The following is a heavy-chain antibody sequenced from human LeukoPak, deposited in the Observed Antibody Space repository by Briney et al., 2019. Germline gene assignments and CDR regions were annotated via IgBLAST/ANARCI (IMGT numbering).Heavy chain of an antibody. J-gene: IGHJ4*02. Sequence: VKVSCKASGGTFSSYAISWVRQAPGQGLAWMGGIIPIFGTANYAQKFQGRVTITADESTSTAYMELSSLRSEDTAVYYCARELYSGYDTHFDYWGQGTLVTVSS. CDR3: ARELYSGYDTHFDY. CDR1: GGTFSSYA. V-gene: IGHV1-69*13. D-gene: IGHD5-12*01. CDR2: IIPIFGTA.